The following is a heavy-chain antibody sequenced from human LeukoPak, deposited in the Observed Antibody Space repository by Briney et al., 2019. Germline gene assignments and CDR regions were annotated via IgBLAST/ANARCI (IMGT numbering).Heavy chain of an antibody. V-gene: IGHV4-59*01. D-gene: IGHD3-10*01. CDR2: IYYSGST. J-gene: IGHJ4*02. CDR1: GGSISSYY. CDR3: AREGITSYFDY. Sequence: SETLSLTCTVSGGSISSYYWSWIRQPPGKGLEWIGYIYYSGSTNYNPSLKSRVTISVDTSKNQFSLKLSSVTAADTAVYYCAREGITSYFDYWGQGTLVTVSS.